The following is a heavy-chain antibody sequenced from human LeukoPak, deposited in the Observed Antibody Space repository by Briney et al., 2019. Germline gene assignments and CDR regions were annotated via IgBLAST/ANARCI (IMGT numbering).Heavy chain of an antibody. D-gene: IGHD2-2*02. V-gene: IGHV3-7*01. J-gene: IGHJ6*03. CDR3: ARLGVGYCSSTSCYTAYYYYYYMDV. CDR2: IKQDGSEK. Sequence: PGGSLRLSCAASGFTFSSYWMSWVRQAPGKGLEWMANIKQDGSEKYFVDSVKGRFTISRGNAKKSLYLQMNSLRAEDTAVYYGARLGVGYCSSTSCYTAYYYYYYMDVWGKGTRSPSP. CDR1: GFTFSSYW.